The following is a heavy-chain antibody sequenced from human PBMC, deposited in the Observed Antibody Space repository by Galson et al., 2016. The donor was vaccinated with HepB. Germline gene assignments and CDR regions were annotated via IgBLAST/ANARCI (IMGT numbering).Heavy chain of an antibody. V-gene: IGHV4-34*01. D-gene: IGHD2-8*02. Sequence: ETLSLTCAVYGGSFSGYYWSWIRQSPGKGLEWIGEINQGGNTNNNPSLKSRVTISVDTSKNQFSLKLSSVTAADTAVYYCARGLRYSTGGSPYWGQGTLVTVSS. CDR1: GGSFSGYY. J-gene: IGHJ4*02. CDR3: ARGLRYSTGGSPY. CDR2: INQGGNT.